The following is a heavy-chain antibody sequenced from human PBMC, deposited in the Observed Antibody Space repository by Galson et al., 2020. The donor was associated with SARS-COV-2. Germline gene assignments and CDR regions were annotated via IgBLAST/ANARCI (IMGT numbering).Heavy chain of an antibody. D-gene: IGHD1-26*01. Sequence: GESLKISCAASGFTFSDYYMSWIRQAPGQGLECISYISSSSGSSIYYADSVKGRFTISRDNSKNSLYLQMNSLRAEDTAVYYCARARGSYAFDYWGQGTLVTVSS. CDR3: ARARGSYAFDY. J-gene: IGHJ4*02. CDR2: ISSSSGSSI. V-gene: IGHV3-11*01. CDR1: GFTFSDYY.